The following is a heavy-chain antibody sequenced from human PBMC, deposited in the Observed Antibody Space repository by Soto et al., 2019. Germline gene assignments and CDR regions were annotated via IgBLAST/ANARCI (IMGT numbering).Heavy chain of an antibody. CDR1: GFTFSNAW. D-gene: IGHD6-19*01. J-gene: IGHJ1*01. Sequence: PGGSLRLSCAASGFTFSNAWMNWVRQAPGKGLEWVGRIKSKTDGGTTDYAAPVKGRFTISRDDSKNTLYLQMNSLKTEDTAVYYCTTDMVSYSSGWAFQHWGQGTLVTVSS. CDR3: TTDMVSYSSGWAFQH. CDR2: IKSKTDGGTT. V-gene: IGHV3-15*07.